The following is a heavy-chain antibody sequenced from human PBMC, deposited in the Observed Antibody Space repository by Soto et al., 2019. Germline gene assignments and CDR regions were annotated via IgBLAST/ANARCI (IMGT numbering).Heavy chain of an antibody. CDR2: IIPILGIA. J-gene: IGHJ4*02. Sequence: GASVKVSCKASGGTFSSYTISWVRQAPGQGLEWMGRIIPILGIANYAQKFQGRVTITADKSTSTAYMELSSLRSEDTAVYYCAREVRYCSGGSCYGKTVYWGQGTLVTVSS. D-gene: IGHD2-15*01. CDR1: GGTFSSYT. CDR3: AREVRYCSGGSCYGKTVY. V-gene: IGHV1-69*04.